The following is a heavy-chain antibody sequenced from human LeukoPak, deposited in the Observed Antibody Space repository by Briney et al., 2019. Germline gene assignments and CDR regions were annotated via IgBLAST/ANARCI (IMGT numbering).Heavy chain of an antibody. CDR2: INHSGST. CDR3: ARARFSRYSYGSYYFDY. CDR1: GGSFSGYY. V-gene: IGHV4-34*01. Sequence: SETLSLTCAVYGGSFSGYYCSWIRQPPGKGLEWIGEINHSGSTNYNPSLKSRVTISVDTSKNQFSLKLSSVTAADTAVYYCARARFSRYSYGSYYFDYWGQGTLVTVSS. D-gene: IGHD5-18*01. J-gene: IGHJ4*02.